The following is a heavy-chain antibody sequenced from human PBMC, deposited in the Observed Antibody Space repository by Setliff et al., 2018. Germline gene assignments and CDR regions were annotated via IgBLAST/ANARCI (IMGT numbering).Heavy chain of an antibody. CDR1: GGSISSGSYY. J-gene: IGHJ5*02. CDR2: IYTSGST. D-gene: IGHD6-6*01. CDR3: ARAPSSSSASWFDP. V-gene: IGHV4-61*09. Sequence: PSETLSLTCTVSGGSISSGSYYWSWIRQPAGKGLEWIGHIYTSGSTNYNPSLKSRVTISVDASKNQFSLKLSSVTAADTAVYYCARAPSSSSASWFDPWGQGTLVTVSS.